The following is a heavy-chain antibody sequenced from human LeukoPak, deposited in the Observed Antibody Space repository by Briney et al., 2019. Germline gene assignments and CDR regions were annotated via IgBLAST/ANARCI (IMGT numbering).Heavy chain of an antibody. CDR3: ARAQRYCSGGSCSDY. CDR1: GGSISSSSYY. CDR2: IYYSGST. D-gene: IGHD2-15*01. J-gene: IGHJ4*02. Sequence: SETLSLTCTVSGGSISSSSYYWGWIRQPLGKGLEWIGSIYYSGSTYYNPSLKSRVTISVDTSKNQFSLKLSSVTAADTAVYYCARAQRYCSGGSCSDYWGQGTLVTVSS. V-gene: IGHV4-39*01.